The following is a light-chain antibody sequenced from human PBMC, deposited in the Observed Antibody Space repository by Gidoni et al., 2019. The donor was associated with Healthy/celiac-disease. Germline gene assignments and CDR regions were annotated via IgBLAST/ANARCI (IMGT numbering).Light chain of an antibody. CDR1: QSVSRSY. V-gene: IGKV3-20*01. CDR3: QQYGSSRYT. J-gene: IGKJ4*01. Sequence: EIVLTQSPGTLSLSPGERATLSCRASQSVSRSYLAWYQQKPGQAPRLLIYCACSRASGLPDRCSGSWSWTDFPLTISILDPEDFAVYYCQQYGSSRYTFGGXTKVEIK. CDR2: CAC.